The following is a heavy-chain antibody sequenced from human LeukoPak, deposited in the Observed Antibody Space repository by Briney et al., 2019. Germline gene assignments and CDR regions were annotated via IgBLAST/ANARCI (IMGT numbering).Heavy chain of an antibody. D-gene: IGHD1-14*01. CDR3: AKSTTDY. CDR2: IRYDGSNK. J-gene: IGHJ4*02. CDR1: GFTFRSDA. V-gene: IGHV3-30*02. Sequence: GGSLRLSCAASGFTFRSDAMSWVRQAPGKGLEWVTFIRYDGSNKYYADSVKGRFTISRDNSKNTLYLQMNSLRAEDTAVYYCAKSTTDYWGQGTLVTVSS.